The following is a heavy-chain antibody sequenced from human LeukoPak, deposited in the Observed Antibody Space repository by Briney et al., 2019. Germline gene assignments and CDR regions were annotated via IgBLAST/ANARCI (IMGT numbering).Heavy chain of an antibody. J-gene: IGHJ4*02. Sequence: SETLSLTCSVSGGSISSYYWSWLRQPPGKSLEWIGYVYYSGSTNYNPSLKSRVTISVDTSKNQFSLKLTSVTAADTAVYYCARGYDSSGYYYPFDYWGQGTLVTVSS. CDR2: VYYSGST. CDR1: GGSISSYY. V-gene: IGHV4-59*01. D-gene: IGHD3-22*01. CDR3: ARGYDSSGYYYPFDY.